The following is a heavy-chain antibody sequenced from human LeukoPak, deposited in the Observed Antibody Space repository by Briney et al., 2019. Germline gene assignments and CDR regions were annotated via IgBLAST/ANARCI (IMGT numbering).Heavy chain of an antibody. J-gene: IGHJ4*02. V-gene: IGHV1-2*06. Sequence: GASVKVSCKASGYTFTGYYMHWVRQAPGQGLEWMGRINPNSGGTNYAQKLQGRVTMTTDTSTSTAYMELRSLRSDDTAVYYCARSPGGYYDILTGYYMVPYFDYWGQGTLVTVSS. CDR2: INPNSGGT. CDR3: ARSPGGYYDILTGYYMVPYFDY. D-gene: IGHD3-9*01. CDR1: GYTFTGYY.